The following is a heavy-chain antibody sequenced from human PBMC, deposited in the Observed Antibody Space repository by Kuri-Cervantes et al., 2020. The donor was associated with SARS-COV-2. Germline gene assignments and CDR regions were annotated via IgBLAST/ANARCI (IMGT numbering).Heavy chain of an antibody. CDR2: IKQDGGER. CDR1: GLTFNSYW. D-gene: IGHD2-15*01. Sequence: GESLKISCAASGLTFNSYWMSWVRQAPGKGLEWVANIKQDGGERYYVDSVKGRFTISRDNAKNSLYLQMDSLRADDTAVYYCARSSCSGGSCYSAYSYGLFDYWGQGTLVTVSS. V-gene: IGHV3-7*05. J-gene: IGHJ4*02. CDR3: ARSSCSGGSCYSAYSYGLFDY.